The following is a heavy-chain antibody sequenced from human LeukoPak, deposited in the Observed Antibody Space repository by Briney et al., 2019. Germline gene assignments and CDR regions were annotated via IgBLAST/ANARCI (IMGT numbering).Heavy chain of an antibody. CDR3: ARRALEDELTMVRGVLLNWFDP. V-gene: IGHV5-51*01. Sequence: GESLKISCQGSGYSFTSYYIAWVRQRPGQGLEWMGIVYPADSDITYSPSLKSRVTISVDTSKNQFSLKLSSVTAADTAVYYCARRALEDELTMVRGVLLNWFDPWGQGTLVTVSS. CDR2: VYPADSDI. D-gene: IGHD3-10*01. CDR1: GYSFTSYY. J-gene: IGHJ5*02.